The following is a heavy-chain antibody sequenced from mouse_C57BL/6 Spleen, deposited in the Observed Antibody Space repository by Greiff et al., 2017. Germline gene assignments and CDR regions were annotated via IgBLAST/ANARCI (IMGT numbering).Heavy chain of an antibody. Sequence: VQLQQSVAELVRPGASVKLSCTASGFNIKNTYMHWVKQRPEQGLEWIGRIDPANGNTKYAPKFQGKATITADTSSNTAYLQLSSLTSEDTAIYYCARGEFTTVVATNGWFAYWGQGTLVTVSA. D-gene: IGHD1-1*01. CDR2: IDPANGNT. CDR3: ARGEFTTVVATNGWFAY. CDR1: GFNIKNTY. V-gene: IGHV14-3*01. J-gene: IGHJ3*01.